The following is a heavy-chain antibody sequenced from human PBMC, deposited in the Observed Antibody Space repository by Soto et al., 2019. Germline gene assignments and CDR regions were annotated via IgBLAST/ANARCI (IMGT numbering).Heavy chain of an antibody. CDR1: GYTFTRSG. V-gene: IGHV1-18*01. J-gene: IGHJ6*02. CDR2: ISSYNGDT. D-gene: IGHD3-10*01. Sequence: ASVKVSCKASGYTFTRSGISWARQAPGQGPEWMGWISSYNGDTNYAQTFQGRVTMTTDTSTSTAYMELRSLRSDDTAVYYCAREGGAYYYYYGMDIWGQGTPVTVSS. CDR3: AREGGAYYYYYGMDI.